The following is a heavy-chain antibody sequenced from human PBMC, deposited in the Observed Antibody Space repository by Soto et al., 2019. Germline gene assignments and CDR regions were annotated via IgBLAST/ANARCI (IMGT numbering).Heavy chain of an antibody. CDR1: GGTFNTYT. D-gene: IGHD2-21*01. V-gene: IGHV1-69*02. Sequence: QVQVVQSGAEVKKPASSVKVSCKPSGGTFNTYTVNWVRLAPGHGLEWMGRFIPILDMANYAQKFQYRVTITADRSTSTAYMELNSLPSDDTAGYYCAITYCRDNSCPRDFDFWGPGTRVTVSS. CDR2: FIPILDMA. CDR3: AITYCRDNSCPRDFDF. J-gene: IGHJ4*02.